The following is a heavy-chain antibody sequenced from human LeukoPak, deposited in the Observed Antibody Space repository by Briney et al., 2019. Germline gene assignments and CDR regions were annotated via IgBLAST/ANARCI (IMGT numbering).Heavy chain of an antibody. J-gene: IGHJ4*02. CDR3: ARPRRGITIPYGRVLFDY. CDR1: GFTFSSYS. D-gene: IGHD3-9*01. Sequence: GGSLRLSCAASGFTFSSYSMNWVRQAPGKGLEWVSYISSSSSTIYYADSVKGRFTISRDNAKNSLCLQMNSLRAEDTAVYYCARPRRGITIPYGRVLFDYWGQGTLVTVSS. V-gene: IGHV3-48*04. CDR2: ISSSSSTI.